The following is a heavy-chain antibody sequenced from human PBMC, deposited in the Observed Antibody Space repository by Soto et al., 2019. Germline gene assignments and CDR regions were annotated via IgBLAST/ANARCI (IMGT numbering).Heavy chain of an antibody. V-gene: IGHV4-4*07. CDR2: FSLSGTT. CDR1: GASIAGSSY. Sequence: KPSETLSLTCSVSGASIAGSSYWSWIRQPAGKGLEWIGRFSLSGTTNYSPSLRSRVTMSAHVSKNQFSLRLPSVTAADTALYYCARGMTPPGAPAWYYFDSWGQGTLVTVSS. CDR3: ARGMTPPGAPAWYYFDS. D-gene: IGHD2-8*02. J-gene: IGHJ4*02.